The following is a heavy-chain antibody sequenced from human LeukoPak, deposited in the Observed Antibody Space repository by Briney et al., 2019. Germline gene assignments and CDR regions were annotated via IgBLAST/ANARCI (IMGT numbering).Heavy chain of an antibody. V-gene: IGHV3-21*01. J-gene: IGHJ4*02. Sequence: GGSVRLFCGPCGSILSSYSMQCVREPTGKGVVCVTYISSRSSYIYYADPEKGRFTISRDHAQHSLYPKMNNLSGEDHAMYYCAREHSSGARDIAYWGEGTLVTVSS. CDR2: ISSRSSYI. CDR1: GSILSSYS. CDR3: AREHSSGARDIAY. D-gene: IGHD1-26*01.